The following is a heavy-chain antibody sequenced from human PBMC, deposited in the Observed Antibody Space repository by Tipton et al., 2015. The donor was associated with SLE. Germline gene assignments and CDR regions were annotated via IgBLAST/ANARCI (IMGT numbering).Heavy chain of an antibody. CDR3: ARDKGKLDYYYYMDV. J-gene: IGHJ6*03. D-gene: IGHD6-13*01. V-gene: IGHV3-48*03. CDR1: GFTFSSYE. CDR2: ISSSGSTI. Sequence: SLRLSCAASGFTFSSYEMNWVRQAPGKGLEWVSYISSSGSTIYYADSVKGRFTISRDNAKNSLYLQMNSLRAEDTAVYYCARDKGKLDYYYYMDVWGKGTTVTVSS.